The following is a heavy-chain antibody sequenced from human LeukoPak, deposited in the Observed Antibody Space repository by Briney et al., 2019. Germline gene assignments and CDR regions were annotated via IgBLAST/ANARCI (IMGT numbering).Heavy chain of an antibody. V-gene: IGHV3-23*01. Sequence: GGSLRLSCAASGFTFSSYAMSWVRQAPGKGLEWASAISGSGGSTYYADSVKGRFTISRDNSKNTLYLQMNSLRAEDTAVYYCARDASRSVAGTSGDYYYYGMDVWGKGTTVTVSS. J-gene: IGHJ6*04. D-gene: IGHD6-19*01. CDR2: ISGSGGST. CDR1: GFTFSSYA. CDR3: ARDASRSVAGTSGDYYYYGMDV.